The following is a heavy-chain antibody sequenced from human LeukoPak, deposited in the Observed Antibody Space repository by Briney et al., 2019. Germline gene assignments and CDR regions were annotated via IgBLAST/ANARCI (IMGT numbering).Heavy chain of an antibody. V-gene: IGHV3-21*01. CDR2: ISSSSSYI. CDR1: GFTFDDYA. CDR3: ARDSLYCSSTSCYTDDAFDI. D-gene: IGHD2-2*02. J-gene: IGHJ3*02. Sequence: GGSLRLSCAASGFTFDDYAMPWVRQAPGKGLEWVSSISSSSSYIYYADSVKGRFTISRDNAKNSLYLQMNSLRAEDTAVYYCARDSLYCSSTSCYTDDAFDIWGQGTMVTVSS.